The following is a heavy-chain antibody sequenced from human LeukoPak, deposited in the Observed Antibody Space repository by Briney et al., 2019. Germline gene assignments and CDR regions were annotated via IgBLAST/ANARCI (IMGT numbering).Heavy chain of an antibody. CDR2: ISYDGSNK. J-gene: IGHJ4*02. CDR3: AKAEPGPDY. Sequence: GRSLRLSCAASGFTFSSYAMHWVRQAPGKGLEWVAVISYDGSNKYYADSVKGRFTISRDNSKNTLYLQMNSLRAEDTAVYYCAKAEPGPDYWGQGTLVTVSS. D-gene: IGHD1-1*01. CDR1: GFTFSSYA. V-gene: IGHV3-30-3*01.